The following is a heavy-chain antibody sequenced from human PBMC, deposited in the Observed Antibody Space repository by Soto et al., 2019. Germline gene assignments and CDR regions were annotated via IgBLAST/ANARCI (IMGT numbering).Heavy chain of an antibody. Sequence: EVQLVESGGGLVQPGGSLRLSCAASGFTFSSYSMNWVRQAPGKGLEWVSYISSSSSTIYYADSVKGRFTISRDNAKNSLYLQLISLRAEDTAAYYCERHPERIAESGWFDPWGQGTVVTVSS. CDR2: ISSSSSTI. V-gene: IGHV3-48*01. D-gene: IGHD6-13*01. J-gene: IGHJ5*02. CDR3: ERHPERIAESGWFDP. CDR1: GFTFSSYS.